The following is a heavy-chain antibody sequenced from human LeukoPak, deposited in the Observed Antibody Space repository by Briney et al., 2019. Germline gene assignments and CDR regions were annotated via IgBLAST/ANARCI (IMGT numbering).Heavy chain of an antibody. CDR1: GYTFTSYG. J-gene: IGHJ6*02. CDR2: ISAYNGNT. CDR3: AREPERSGDEYYYGMDV. Sequence: ASVKVSCKASGYTFTSYGISWVRQAPGQGLEWMGWISAYNGNTNYAQKLQGRVTMTTDTSTSTAYMELRSLRSDDTAVYYCAREPERSGDEYYYGMDVWGQGTTVTVSS. V-gene: IGHV1-18*01. D-gene: IGHD1-14*01.